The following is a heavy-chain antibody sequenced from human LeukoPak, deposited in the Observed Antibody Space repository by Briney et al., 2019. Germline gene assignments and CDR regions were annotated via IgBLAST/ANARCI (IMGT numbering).Heavy chain of an antibody. CDR3: ARGVRLVVAATLPYYYGMDV. CDR1: GFTFSSYW. CDR2: IKQDGSEK. D-gene: IGHD2-15*01. Sequence: GGSLRLSCAASGFTFSSYWMSWVRQAPGKGLEWVANIKQDGSEKYYVDSVKGRFTISRDNAKNSLYLQMNGLRAEDTAVYYCARGVRLVVAATLPYYYGMDVWGQGTTVTVSS. V-gene: IGHV3-7*04. J-gene: IGHJ6*02.